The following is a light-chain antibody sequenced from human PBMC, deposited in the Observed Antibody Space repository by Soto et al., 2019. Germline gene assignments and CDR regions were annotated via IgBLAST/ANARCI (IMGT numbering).Light chain of an antibody. CDR2: GNS. CDR3: QSYDSSLSGYV. J-gene: IGLJ3*02. V-gene: IGLV1-40*01. Sequence: QTVVTQPPSVSGAPGQRVTISCTGSNSNIGAGYDVHWYQQLPGTAPKLLIYGNSNRPSGVPDRFSGSKSGTSASLAITGLQAEDEADYYCQSYDSSLSGYVFGGGTKVTVL. CDR1: NSNIGAGYD.